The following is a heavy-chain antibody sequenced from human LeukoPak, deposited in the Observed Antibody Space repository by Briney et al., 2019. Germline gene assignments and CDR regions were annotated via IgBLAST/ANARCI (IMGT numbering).Heavy chain of an antibody. J-gene: IGHJ4*02. Sequence: GGSLRLSCAASGFTFSIYSMNLVRQAPGKGLEWVSSISSSSSYIYYADSVKGRFTISRDNAKNSLYLQMNSLRAEDTAVYYCARGAHGVVTSFDYWGQGTLVTVSS. CDR2: ISSSSSYI. CDR1: GFTFSIYS. D-gene: IGHD3-3*01. V-gene: IGHV3-21*01. CDR3: ARGAHGVVTSFDY.